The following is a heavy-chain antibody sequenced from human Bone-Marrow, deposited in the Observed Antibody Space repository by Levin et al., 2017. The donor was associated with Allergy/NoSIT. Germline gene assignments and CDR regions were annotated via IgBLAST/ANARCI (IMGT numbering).Heavy chain of an antibody. CDR2: ISGSGGST. J-gene: IGHJ4*02. CDR3: AKRMTTISYYFDY. Sequence: GGSLRLSCAASGFTFSTYAMSWVRQAPGKGLEWVSSISGSGGSTYYADSLKGRFTISRDNSKNTLYLQMDSLRAEDAAVYYCAKRMTTISYYFDYWGQGTLVTVSS. V-gene: IGHV3-23*01. CDR1: GFTFSTYA. D-gene: IGHD3-3*01.